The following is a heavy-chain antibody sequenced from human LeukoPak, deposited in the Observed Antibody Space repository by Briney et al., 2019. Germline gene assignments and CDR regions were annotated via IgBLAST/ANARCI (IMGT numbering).Heavy chain of an antibody. J-gene: IGHJ4*02. CDR2: ISGSGGST. CDR1: GFTFSSYA. V-gene: IGHV3-23*01. Sequence: PGGSLRLSCAASGFTFSSYAMSWVRQAPGKGLEWVSAISGSGGSTYYADSVKGRFTISRDNSKNTLYLQMNSLRAEDTAVYYCAKGSVRFSFSLSFFDYWGQGTLVTVSS. CDR3: AKGSVRFSFSLSFFDY. D-gene: IGHD3-3*01.